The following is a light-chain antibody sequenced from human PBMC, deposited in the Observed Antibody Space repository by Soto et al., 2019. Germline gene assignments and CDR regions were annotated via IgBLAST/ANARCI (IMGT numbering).Light chain of an antibody. CDR2: DAS. CDR3: QQFSSYPLT. V-gene: IGKV1-13*02. CDR1: QGIGSA. Sequence: IQVTQSPSSLSASVGDRVTITCRASQGIGSALVWYQQKPGKPPKLLIYDASTLETGVPPRFSGSGSGTYFTLTITSLQPEDFATYFCQQFSSYPLTFGQGTRLETK. J-gene: IGKJ5*01.